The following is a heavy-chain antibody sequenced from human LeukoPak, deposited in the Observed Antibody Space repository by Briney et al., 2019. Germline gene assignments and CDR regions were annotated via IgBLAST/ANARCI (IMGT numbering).Heavy chain of an antibody. CDR1: GGSISSSPYY. CDR2: MSYSGNS. D-gene: IGHD1-14*01. Sequence: PSETLSLTCTVSGGSISSSPYYWGWIRQPPGKGLKWIGSMSYSGNSYYAPSPSLKSRVTISGDMSKNQFSLHLNSVTAADTAVYYCARRQTTIQALDIWGQGTMVTVSS. CDR3: ARRQTTIQALDI. V-gene: IGHV4-39*01. J-gene: IGHJ3*02.